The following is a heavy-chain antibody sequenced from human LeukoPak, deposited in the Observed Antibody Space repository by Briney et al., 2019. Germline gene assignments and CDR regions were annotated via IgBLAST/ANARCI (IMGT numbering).Heavy chain of an antibody. CDR2: ISSSRSYI. Sequence: PGGSLRLSCAASGFTFSSYSMNWVRQAPGKGLEWVSFISSSRSYIYYADSVKGRFTISRDNSKNTLYLQMNTLRAEDTAVYYCAKDLGVYSSGWDESFDYWGQGTLVTVSS. J-gene: IGHJ4*02. V-gene: IGHV3-21*01. CDR1: GFTFSSYS. D-gene: IGHD6-19*01. CDR3: AKDLGVYSSGWDESFDY.